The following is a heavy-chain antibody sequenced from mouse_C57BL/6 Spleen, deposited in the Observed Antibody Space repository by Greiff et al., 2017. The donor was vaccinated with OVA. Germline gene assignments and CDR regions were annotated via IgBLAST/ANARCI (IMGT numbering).Heavy chain of an antibody. CDR3: ARGSECNYYGSSYVGAMDY. D-gene: IGHD1-1*01. Sequence: QLQQPGAELVKPGASVKLSCKASGYTFTSYWMHWVKQRPGRGLEWIGRIDPNSGGTKYNEKFKSKATLTVDKPSSTAYMQLSSLTSEDSAVYYGARGSECNYYGSSYVGAMDYWGQGTSVTVSS. CDR1: GYTFTSYW. V-gene: IGHV1-72*01. CDR2: IDPNSGGT. J-gene: IGHJ4*01.